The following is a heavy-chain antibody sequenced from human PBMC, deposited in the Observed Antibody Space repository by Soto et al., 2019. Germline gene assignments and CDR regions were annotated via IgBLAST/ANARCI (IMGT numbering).Heavy chain of an antibody. D-gene: IGHD6-13*01. Sequence: GASVKVSCKASGYTFTSYGISWVRQAPGQGLEWMGWISAYNGNTNYAQKLQGRVTMTTDTSTSTAYMELRSLRSDDTAVYYCARDSRIAAAGTPHDAFDIWGQGTMVTVSS. J-gene: IGHJ3*02. CDR1: GYTFTSYG. V-gene: IGHV1-18*01. CDR3: ARDSRIAAAGTPHDAFDI. CDR2: ISAYNGNT.